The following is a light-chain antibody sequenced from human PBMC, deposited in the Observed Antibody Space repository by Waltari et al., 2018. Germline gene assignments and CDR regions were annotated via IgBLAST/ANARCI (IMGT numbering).Light chain of an antibody. CDR2: RNN. Sequence: QSVLTQQPSGSGTPGQRVTISCSGRSSNIGSNYVYWYQQLPGTAPRRLIYRNNQRPSGVPDRFSGSKSGTSASLAISGLRSDDEADYYCAAWDDTLSGVVFGGGTKLTVL. CDR1: SSNIGSNY. V-gene: IGLV1-47*01. CDR3: AAWDDTLSGVV. J-gene: IGLJ2*01.